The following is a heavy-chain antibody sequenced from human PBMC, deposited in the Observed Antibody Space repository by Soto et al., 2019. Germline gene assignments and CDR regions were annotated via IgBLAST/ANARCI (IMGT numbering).Heavy chain of an antibody. Sequence: ASVKVSCKASGYTFTSYGISWVRQAPVQWLEWMGWISGKNGNTNYAQKLQGRVTMTTDTFTSTTYMELRSLRSDDTAVYYCARDSFPLLSVAGTDFDYWGQGTLVTVSS. CDR1: GYTFTSYG. J-gene: IGHJ4*02. CDR2: ISGKNGNT. CDR3: ARDSFPLLSVAGTDFDY. D-gene: IGHD6-19*01. V-gene: IGHV1-18*01.